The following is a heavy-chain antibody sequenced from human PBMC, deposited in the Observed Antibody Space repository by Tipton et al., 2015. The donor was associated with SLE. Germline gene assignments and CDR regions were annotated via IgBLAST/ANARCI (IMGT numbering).Heavy chain of an antibody. J-gene: IGHJ4*02. CDR2: IYNSGST. D-gene: IGHD3-3*01. V-gene: IGHV4-38-2*01. CDR3: ARVLVWSGYYGYIDY. Sequence: TLSLTCAVSGYSISSGYYWGWIRLPPGKGLEWIGSIYNSGSTYYNPSLKSRVTISVDKSKNQFSLKLSSVTAADTAVYYCARVLVWSGYYGYIDYWGQGTLVIVSS. CDR1: GYSISSGYY.